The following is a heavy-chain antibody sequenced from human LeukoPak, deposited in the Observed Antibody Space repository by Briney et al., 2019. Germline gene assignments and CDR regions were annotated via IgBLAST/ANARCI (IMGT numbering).Heavy chain of an antibody. CDR1: GGSVNSGGYS. J-gene: IGHJ1*01. D-gene: IGHD3-22*01. CDR3: ARSPYYYDTSGSAEYFQH. Sequence: KPSQTLSLTCAVSGGSVNSGGYSWSWIRQPPGKGLEWIGYIYHDGSTYYNPSLQSRVTISVDRPKNQLSLRLTSVTAADTAVYYCARSPYYYDTSGSAEYFQHWGQGTLVTVSS. CDR2: IYHDGST. V-gene: IGHV4-30-2*01.